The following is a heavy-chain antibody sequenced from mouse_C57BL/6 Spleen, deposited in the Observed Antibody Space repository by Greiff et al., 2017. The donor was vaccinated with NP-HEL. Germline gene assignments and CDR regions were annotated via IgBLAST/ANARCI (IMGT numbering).Heavy chain of an antibody. Sequence: QVQLQQPGAELVMPGASVKLSCKASGYTFTSYWMHWVKQRPGQGLEWIGEIDPSDSYTNYNQKFKGKSTLTVDKSSSTAYRQLSSLTSEDSAVYYCARSGNGYYDYWGQGTTLTVSS. J-gene: IGHJ2*01. D-gene: IGHD2-3*01. CDR1: GYTFTSYW. V-gene: IGHV1-69*01. CDR2: IDPSDSYT. CDR3: ARSGNGYYDY.